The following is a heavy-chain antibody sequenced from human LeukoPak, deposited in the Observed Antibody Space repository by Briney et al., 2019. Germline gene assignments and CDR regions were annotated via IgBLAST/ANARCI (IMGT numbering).Heavy chain of an antibody. CDR1: GVSFSGYY. D-gene: IGHD6-6*01. Sequence: SETLSLTCAVYGVSFSGYYWSWIRQPPGKGLEWIGEINHSGSTNYNPSLKSRVTISVDTSKNQFSLKLSSVTAADTAVYYCARILSGSSSSRWGQGTLVTVSS. CDR3: ARILSGSSSSR. J-gene: IGHJ4*02. V-gene: IGHV4-34*01. CDR2: INHSGST.